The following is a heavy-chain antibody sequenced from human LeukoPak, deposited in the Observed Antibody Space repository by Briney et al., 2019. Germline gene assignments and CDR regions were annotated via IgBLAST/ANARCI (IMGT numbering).Heavy chain of an antibody. CDR1: GFTFDDYA. V-gene: IGHV3-30*18. CDR2: ISHDGNNE. CDR3: AKEHPFDY. J-gene: IGHJ4*02. Sequence: PGRSLRLSCAASGFTFDDYAMHWVRQAPAKGLEWVTLISHDGNNEYYADSVKGRFATSRDDSKNTLYLQMNSLRAEDTAAYYCAKEHPFDYWGQGTLVTVSS.